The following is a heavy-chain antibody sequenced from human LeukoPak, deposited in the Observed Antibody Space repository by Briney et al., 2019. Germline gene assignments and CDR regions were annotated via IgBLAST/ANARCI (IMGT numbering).Heavy chain of an antibody. CDR2: ISSSSSYI. D-gene: IGHD3-22*01. CDR3: ARDSLYYDSSGYPYY. Sequence: PGGSLRLSCAASGFTFSSYSMNWVRQAPGKGLEWVSSISSSSSYIYYGDSVKGRFTISRDNAKNSLYLQMNSLRAEDTAVYYCARDSLYYDSSGYPYYWGQGTLVTVSS. V-gene: IGHV3-21*01. J-gene: IGHJ4*02. CDR1: GFTFSSYS.